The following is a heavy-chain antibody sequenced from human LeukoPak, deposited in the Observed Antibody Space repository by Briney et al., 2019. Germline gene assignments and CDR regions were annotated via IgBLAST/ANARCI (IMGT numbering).Heavy chain of an antibody. CDR1: GFTFSDYG. Sequence: GGSLRLSSAASGFTFSDYGIHWVRQAPGKGLEWVAVISFDGDFKYYADSVKGRFTISRDNSKNTLYLQMNSLRAEDTAVYYCAKRVRLGAPSNYGMDVWGQGTAVTVSS. D-gene: IGHD1-26*01. J-gene: IGHJ6*02. V-gene: IGHV3-30*18. CDR3: AKRVRLGAPSNYGMDV. CDR2: ISFDGDFK.